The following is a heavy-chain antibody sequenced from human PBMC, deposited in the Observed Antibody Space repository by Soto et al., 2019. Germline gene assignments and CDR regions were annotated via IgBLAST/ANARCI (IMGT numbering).Heavy chain of an antibody. Sequence: EVHLVESGGGLVQPGGSLRLSCAASGLTFSSSLMSWARQAPRKALQWVANIKEDGSEEYYLDSVKGRFTISRDNAKNSVYLQMNSLPAEDTAVYYCARDLGYQTLDYWGQGTLVTVSS. D-gene: IGHD6-25*01. J-gene: IGHJ4*02. CDR1: GLTFSSSL. CDR2: IKEDGSEE. CDR3: ARDLGYQTLDY. V-gene: IGHV3-7*01.